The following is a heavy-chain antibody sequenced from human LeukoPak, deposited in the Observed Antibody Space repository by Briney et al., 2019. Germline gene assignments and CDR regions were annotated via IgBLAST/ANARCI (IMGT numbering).Heavy chain of an antibody. J-gene: IGHJ4*02. D-gene: IGHD2-8*01. CDR3: ARDGGYCTNGVCYPDY. CDR1: GYTFTSYY. V-gene: IGHV1-46*01. Sequence: ASVKVSCKASGYTFTSYYMHWVRQAPGQGLEWMGIINPSGGSTSYAQKFQGRVTMTRDMSTSTVYMELSSLRSEDTAVYYRARDGGYCTNGVCYPDYWGQGTLVTVSS. CDR2: INPSGGST.